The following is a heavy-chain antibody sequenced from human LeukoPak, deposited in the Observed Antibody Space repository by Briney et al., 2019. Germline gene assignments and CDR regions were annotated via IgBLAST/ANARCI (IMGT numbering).Heavy chain of an antibody. Sequence: SETLSLTCAVSGGSISSWYWTWIRQPAGKGVEWIGRIYSDGSTSYNPSLESRVTISVDTSKNLFSLNLTSVTAADTAVYYCARSLAGYYNFFEYWGQGALVTVSS. V-gene: IGHV4-4*07. CDR1: GGSISSWY. CDR2: IYSDGST. J-gene: IGHJ4*02. CDR3: ARSLAGYYNFFEY. D-gene: IGHD3-9*01.